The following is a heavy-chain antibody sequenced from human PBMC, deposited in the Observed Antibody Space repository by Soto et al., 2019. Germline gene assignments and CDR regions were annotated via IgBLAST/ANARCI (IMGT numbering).Heavy chain of an antibody. Sequence: SETLSLTCTFSCGSIISYYWSWIRQPAGKGLEWIGRIYTSGSTNYNPSLKSRVTMSVDTSKNQFSLKLSSVTAADTAVYYCARVYSGSYYEFDYWGQGTLVTVSS. CDR3: ARVYSGSYYEFDY. V-gene: IGHV4-4*07. J-gene: IGHJ4*02. D-gene: IGHD1-26*01. CDR1: CGSIISYY. CDR2: IYTSGST.